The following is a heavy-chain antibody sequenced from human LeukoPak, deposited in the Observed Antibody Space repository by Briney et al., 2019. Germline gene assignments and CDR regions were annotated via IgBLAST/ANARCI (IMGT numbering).Heavy chain of an antibody. CDR3: ARDYDPDY. V-gene: IGHV3-48*03. J-gene: IGHJ4*01. D-gene: IGHD3-22*01. CDR1: GFTFSSYE. CDR2: ISSSGSTI. Sequence: PGGSLRLSCAASGFTFSSYEMNWVRQAPGKGLEWVSYISSSGSTIYYADSVKGRFTISRDNAENTVYLQMNSLRADDTAVYYCARDYDPDYWGHGTLVTVSS.